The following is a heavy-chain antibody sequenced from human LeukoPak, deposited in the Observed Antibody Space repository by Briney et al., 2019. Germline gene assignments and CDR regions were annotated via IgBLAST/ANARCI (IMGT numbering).Heavy chain of an antibody. Sequence: GGSLRLSSAASGFTFDDYGMSWVRHAPGKGLEWVSGINWNGGSTGYADSVKGRFTISRDNAKNSLYLQMNSLRAEDTALYHCARAEGYCSGGSCYWYFQHWGQGTLVTVSS. CDR1: GFTFDDYG. D-gene: IGHD2-15*01. CDR2: INWNGGST. CDR3: ARAEGYCSGGSCYWYFQH. J-gene: IGHJ1*01. V-gene: IGHV3-20*01.